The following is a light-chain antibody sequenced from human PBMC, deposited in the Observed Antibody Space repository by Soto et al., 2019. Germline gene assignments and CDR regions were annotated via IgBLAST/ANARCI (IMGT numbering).Light chain of an antibody. V-gene: IGLV2-14*01. J-gene: IGLJ2*01. CDR3: SSYTSSSPVV. CDR1: SSDVGGYNY. CDR2: EVS. Sequence: QSALTQPASVSGSPGQSITISCTGTSSDVGGYNYVSWYQQHPGKAPKLMIYEVSNRPSGVSNRFSGSKSGNTASLTISGLQDEDEAAYYCSSYTSSSPVVFGGGTKLTVL.